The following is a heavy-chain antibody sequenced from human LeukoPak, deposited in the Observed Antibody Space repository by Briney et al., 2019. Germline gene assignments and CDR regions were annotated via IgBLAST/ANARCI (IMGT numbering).Heavy chain of an antibody. CDR3: ARHGSASGWYRSHFDY. D-gene: IGHD6-19*01. J-gene: IGHJ4*02. V-gene: IGHV4-39*01. CDR2: IYYSGST. CDR1: GGSISSSSYY. Sequence: KPSETLSLTCTVSGGSISSSSYYWGWIRQPPGKGLDWSGSIYYSGSTYYSPSLKSRVTMSVDTSKNQFSLKLSSVTAADTAVYYCARHGSASGWYRSHFDYWGQGTLVTVSS.